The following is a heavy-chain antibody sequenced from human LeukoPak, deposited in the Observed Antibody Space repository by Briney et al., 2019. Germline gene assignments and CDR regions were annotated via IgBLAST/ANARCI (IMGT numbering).Heavy chain of an antibody. CDR1: GYSSTDYY. Sequence: ASVKVSCKASGYSSTDYYIYWVRQAPGQGLEWMGWIKPNSGNTNYVQKFEGRVTMTRDTSISTAYMELSSLRPDDTAVYYCATKKYSGSFYAFWGQGTLVTVSS. CDR2: IKPNSGNT. CDR3: ATKKYSGSFYAF. V-gene: IGHV1-2*02. J-gene: IGHJ4*02. D-gene: IGHD1-26*01.